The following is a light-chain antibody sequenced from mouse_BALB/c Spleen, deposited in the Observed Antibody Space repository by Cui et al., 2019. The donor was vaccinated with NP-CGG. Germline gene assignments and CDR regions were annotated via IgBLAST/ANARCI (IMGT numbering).Light chain of an antibody. CDR1: TGAVTTSNY. V-gene: IGLV1*01. CDR2: GTS. J-gene: IGLJ1*01. CDR3: ALWYSNHWV. Sequence: QAVVTPESALTTSPGETVTLTCRSSTGAVTTSNYANWVQEKPDYLFTGLIGGTSNRIPGVPARFSGSLIGDKAALTITGAQTEDEAIYFCALWYSNHWVFGGGTKLTVL.